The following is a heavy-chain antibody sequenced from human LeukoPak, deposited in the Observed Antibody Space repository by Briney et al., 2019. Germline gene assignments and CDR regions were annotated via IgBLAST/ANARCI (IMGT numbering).Heavy chain of an antibody. V-gene: IGHV4-34*01. J-gene: IGHJ2*01. Sequence: SETLSLTCAVYGGSFSSYYWSWIRQPPGKGLEWIGDINHSGRTNYNPSLKSRVTISVDTSMNQFSLKLISVTTADTAVYYCARSDGAWYFDLWGRGTLVTVSS. CDR3: ARSDGAWYFDL. CDR2: INHSGRT. D-gene: IGHD4/OR15-4a*01. CDR1: GGSFSSYY.